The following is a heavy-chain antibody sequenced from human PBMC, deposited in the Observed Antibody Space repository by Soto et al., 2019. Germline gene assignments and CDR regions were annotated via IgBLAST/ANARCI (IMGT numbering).Heavy chain of an antibody. Sequence: SATRSITCTVSGGSISSSSYYWGWIRQPPGKGLEWIGSIYYSGSTYYNPSLKSRVTISVDTSKNQFSLKLSSVTAADTAVYYCARQYDFWTSSDYWGQGTLVTVSS. D-gene: IGHD3-3*01. J-gene: IGHJ4*02. CDR3: ARQYDFWTSSDY. CDR1: GGSISSSSYY. CDR2: IYYSGST. V-gene: IGHV4-39*01.